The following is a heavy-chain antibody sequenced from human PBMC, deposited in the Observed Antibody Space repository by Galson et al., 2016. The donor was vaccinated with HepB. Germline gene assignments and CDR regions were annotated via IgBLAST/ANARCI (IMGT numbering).Heavy chain of an antibody. CDR3: AKHTYYYGSGSYSGFDY. CDR1: GFSFNSYA. CDR2: TSYDGSKK. Sequence: SLRLSCAASGFSFNSYAMHWVRQAPGKGLEWVAVTSYDGSKKYYADSVKGRFSISRDNSKNTLFLQMSSLRPEDTAVYYCAKHTYYYGSGSYSGFDYWGQGTLITVSS. J-gene: IGHJ4*02. D-gene: IGHD3-10*01. V-gene: IGHV3-30*18.